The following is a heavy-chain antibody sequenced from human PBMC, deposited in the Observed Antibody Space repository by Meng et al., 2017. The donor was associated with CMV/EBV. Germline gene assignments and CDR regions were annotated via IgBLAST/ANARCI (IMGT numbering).Heavy chain of an antibody. V-gene: IGHV3-53*01. CDR3: ARDEGFASAFDI. CDR2: IYSGGST. CDR1: GFTVSSNY. J-gene: IGHJ3*02. Sequence: GESLKISCAASGFTVSSNYMSWVRQAPGKGLEWVSVIYSGGSTYYADSVKGRFTISRDNSKNTLYLQMNSLRAEDTAVYYCARDEGFASAFDICGQGTMVTVSS.